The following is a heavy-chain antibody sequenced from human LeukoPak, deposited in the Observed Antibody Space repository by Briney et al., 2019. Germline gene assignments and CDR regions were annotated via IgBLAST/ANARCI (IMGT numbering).Heavy chain of an antibody. Sequence: ASVKVSCKASGYTFTSYDINWVRQATGQGLEWMGWMNPNSGNTGYAQKFQGRVTITRNTSISTAYMELSGLRSEDTAVYYCARRIAASGTPLGYWGQGTLLTVSS. D-gene: IGHD6-6*01. J-gene: IGHJ4*02. CDR3: ARRIAASGTPLGY. V-gene: IGHV1-8*03. CDR2: MNPNSGNT. CDR1: GYTFTSYD.